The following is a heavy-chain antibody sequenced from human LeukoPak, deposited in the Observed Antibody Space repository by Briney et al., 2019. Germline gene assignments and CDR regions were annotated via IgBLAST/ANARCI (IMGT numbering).Heavy chain of an antibody. J-gene: IGHJ3*02. CDR3: ARAPRDSSGYYAQENAFDI. V-gene: IGHV4-31*01. D-gene: IGHD3-22*01. CDR1: GGSISSGGYY. CDR2: IYYSGST. Sequence: SETLSLTCTVSGGSISSGGYYWSWIRQHPGKGLEWIGYIYYSGSTYYNPSLKSQVTISVDTSKNQFSLKLSSVTAADTAVYYCARAPRDSSGYYAQENAFDIWGQGTMVTVSS.